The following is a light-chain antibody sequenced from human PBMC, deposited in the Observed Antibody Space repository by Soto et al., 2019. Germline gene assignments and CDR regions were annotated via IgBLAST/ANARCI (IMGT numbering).Light chain of an antibody. J-gene: IGKJ3*01. CDR2: GAS. CDR1: QRVSSFS. Sequence: EVVLTQSPGTLSLSPGQRATLSCRASQRVSSFSFAWYQQRPGQAPRVLIYGASDRATGIPDRFSGSGSGTDFSLTISRLEPEESAVYYCQVYGDSVFTFGPGTKVDLK. CDR3: QVYGDSVFT. V-gene: IGKV3-20*01.